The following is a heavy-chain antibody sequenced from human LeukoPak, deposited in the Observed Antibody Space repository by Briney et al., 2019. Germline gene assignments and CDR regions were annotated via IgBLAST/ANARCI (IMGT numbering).Heavy chain of an antibody. CDR2: IIPILGIA. Sequence: SVKVSCKASGGTFSSYAISWVRQAPGQGLEWIVRIIPILGIANYAQTFQGRVTITADKSTSTAYMELSSLRSEDTAVYYCARGGSMGFDLDYWGQGTLVTVSS. CDR1: GGTFSSYA. J-gene: IGHJ4*02. V-gene: IGHV1-69*04. CDR3: ARGGSMGFDLDY. D-gene: IGHD3-10*01.